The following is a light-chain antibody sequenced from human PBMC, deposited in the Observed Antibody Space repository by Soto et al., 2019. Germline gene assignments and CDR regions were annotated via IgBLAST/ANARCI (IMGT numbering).Light chain of an antibody. V-gene: IGKV1-5*03. CDR3: QQYDSYSRFT. CDR1: QSISGW. CDR2: KAS. Sequence: DIQMTQSPSTLSASVGDRVTITCRASQSISGWLAWYQQKPGKAPNLLIYKASSLERGVPSRFSGSGSGTEFTLTISSLQLDDFATYYCQQYDSYSRFTFGPGTQVDIK. J-gene: IGKJ3*01.